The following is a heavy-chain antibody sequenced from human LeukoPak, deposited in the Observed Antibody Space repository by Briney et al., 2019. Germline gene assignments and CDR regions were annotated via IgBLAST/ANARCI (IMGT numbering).Heavy chain of an antibody. CDR3: ATSTLILRLIFDY. CDR1: GFTVSNNY. V-gene: IGHV3-53*01. CDR2: IYSGGST. Sequence: PGGSLRLSCAASGFTVSNNYMRWVRQAPGKGLEWVSLIYSGGSTYYADSVKGRFIISRDNSKNTLYLQMNSLRAEDTAVYYCATSTLILRLIFDYWGQGTLVTVSS. J-gene: IGHJ4*02. D-gene: IGHD4-17*01.